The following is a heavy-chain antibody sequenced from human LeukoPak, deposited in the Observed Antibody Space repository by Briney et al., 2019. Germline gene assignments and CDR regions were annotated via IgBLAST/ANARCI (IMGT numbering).Heavy chain of an antibody. D-gene: IGHD3-10*02. V-gene: IGHV3-30*02. CDR2: IRYDGSSK. CDR3: AELGITMIGGV. J-gene: IGHJ6*04. CDR1: GFTFSSYG. Sequence: GGSLRLSCAASGFTFSSYGMHWVRQAPGKGLEWVAYIRYDGSSKYYADSVKGRFTISRDNAKNSLYLQMNSLRAEDTAVYYCAELGITMIGGVWGKGTTVTISS.